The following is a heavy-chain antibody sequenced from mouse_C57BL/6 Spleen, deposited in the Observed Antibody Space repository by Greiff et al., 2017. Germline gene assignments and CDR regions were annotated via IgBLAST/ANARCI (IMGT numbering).Heavy chain of an antibody. J-gene: IGHJ1*03. CDR3: AREENWEGYWYFDV. Sequence: QVQLQQSGTELVKPGASVKLSCKASGYTFTSYWMHWVKQRPGQGLEWIGNINPSNGGTNYNEKFKSKATLTVDKSSSTAYMQLSSLTSEDSAVYYCAREENWEGYWYFDVWGTGTTVTVSS. D-gene: IGHD4-1*01. CDR2: INPSNGGT. V-gene: IGHV1-53*01. CDR1: GYTFTSYW.